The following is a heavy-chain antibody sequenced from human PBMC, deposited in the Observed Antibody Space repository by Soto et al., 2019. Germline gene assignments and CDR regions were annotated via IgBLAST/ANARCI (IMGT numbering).Heavy chain of an antibody. CDR3: VREDDGGDRDYYGLDV. J-gene: IGHJ6*02. V-gene: IGHV4-30-4*01. D-gene: IGHD4-17*01. Sequence: QVQLQESGPGLVRPSQTLSLTCTVSGGSISSDHYHWTWIRQTPGKGLEWIGYIHYSWSVYYNPSLQGRVTMSVDTSKNLFSLKLSSVTAADTAVYFCVREDDGGDRDYYGLDVWGQGTTVTVSS. CDR1: GGSISSDHYH. CDR2: IHYSWSV.